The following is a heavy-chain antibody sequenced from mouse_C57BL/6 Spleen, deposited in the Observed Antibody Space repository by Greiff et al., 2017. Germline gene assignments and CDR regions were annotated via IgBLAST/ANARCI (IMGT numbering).Heavy chain of an antibody. Sequence: EVQLQQSGPELVKPGASVKISCKASGYTFTDYYMNWVKQSHGKSLEWIGDINPNNGGTSYNQKFKGKATLTVDKSSSTAYMELRSLTSEDSAVYYCARSSPWDYWGQGTTLTVSS. CDR2: INPNNGGT. V-gene: IGHV1-26*01. J-gene: IGHJ2*01. CDR1: GYTFTDYY. CDR3: ARSSPWDY.